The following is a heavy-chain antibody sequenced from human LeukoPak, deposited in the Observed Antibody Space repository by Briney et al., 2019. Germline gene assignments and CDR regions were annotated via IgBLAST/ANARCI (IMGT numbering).Heavy chain of an antibody. Sequence: GASVKVSRKASGGTFSNYAISWVRQAPGQGLEWMGRIIPFLGVANYAQKFQGRVTITADKSTSTAYMELSSLRSEDTAVYYCARAHGSGSYYQSLDAFDIWGQGTMVTVSS. J-gene: IGHJ3*02. CDR1: GGTFSNYA. CDR2: IIPFLGVA. D-gene: IGHD3-10*01. CDR3: ARAHGSGSYYQSLDAFDI. V-gene: IGHV1-69*04.